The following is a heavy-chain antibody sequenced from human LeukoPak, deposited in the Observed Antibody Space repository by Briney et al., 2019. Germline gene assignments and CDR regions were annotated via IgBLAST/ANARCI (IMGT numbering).Heavy chain of an antibody. CDR3: ARDHSRFLEWLSGSPHFDY. J-gene: IGHJ4*02. CDR1: GFTFSSYS. CDR2: ISSSSSYI. D-gene: IGHD3-3*01. V-gene: IGHV3-21*01. Sequence: GGSLRLSCAASGFTFSSYSMNWVRQAPGKELEWVSSISSSSSYIYYADSVKGRFTISRDNAKNSLYLQMNSLRAEDTAVYYCARDHSRFLEWLSGSPHFDYWGQGTLVTVSS.